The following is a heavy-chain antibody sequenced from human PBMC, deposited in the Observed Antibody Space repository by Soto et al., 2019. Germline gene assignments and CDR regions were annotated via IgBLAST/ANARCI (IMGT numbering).Heavy chain of an antibody. V-gene: IGHV3-21*01. CDR1: DFTFSGYT. J-gene: IGHJ4*02. CDR2: ISRSSNSI. Sequence: EEQLMESGGGLVKPGGSLRLSCAASDFTFSGYTMSWVRQAPGKGLEWVSSISRSSNSIYYADSVKGRFTISRDNAKNSLYLQMNSLRAEDTAVYYCARSYCTSATCYPAVDFWGQGTLVTVSS. D-gene: IGHD2-8*02. CDR3: ARSYCTSATCYPAVDF.